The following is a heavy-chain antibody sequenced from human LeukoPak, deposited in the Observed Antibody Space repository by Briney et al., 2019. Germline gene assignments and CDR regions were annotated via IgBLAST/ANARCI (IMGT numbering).Heavy chain of an antibody. CDR2: INSDGSST. CDR1: GFTFSSYW. D-gene: IGHD6-25*01. CDR3: ARGAAWNEYYFDY. J-gene: IGHJ4*02. V-gene: IGHV3-74*01. Sequence: PGGSLRLSCAASGFTFSSYWMHWVRQAPGKGLVWVSRINSDGSSTSYAGSVKGRFTISRDNAKNTLYLPMNSLRAEDTAVYYCARGAAWNEYYFDYWGQGTLVTVSS.